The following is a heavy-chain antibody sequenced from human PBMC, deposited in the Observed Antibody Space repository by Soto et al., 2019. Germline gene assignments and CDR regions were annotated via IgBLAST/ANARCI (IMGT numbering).Heavy chain of an antibody. D-gene: IGHD2-2*02. J-gene: IGHJ4*02. CDR3: ATTGGYCSSTSCYRGFDY. CDR1: GYTFTSYG. Sequence: ASVKVSCKASGYTFTSYGISWVRQAPGQGLEWMGWISAYNGNTNYAQKLQGRVTMTTDTSTSTAYMELRSLRSDDTAVYYCATTGGYCSSTSCYRGFDYWGQGTLVTVSS. V-gene: IGHV1-18*01. CDR2: ISAYNGNT.